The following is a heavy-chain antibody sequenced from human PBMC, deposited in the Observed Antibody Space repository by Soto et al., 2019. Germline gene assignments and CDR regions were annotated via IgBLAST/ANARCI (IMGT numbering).Heavy chain of an antibody. Sequence: QVQLQESGPGLVKPSQTLSLTCTVSGGSISSGGYSWIWIRQHPGKGLELIGYIYYSGSTYYNPSLKIRVTISLDTSKNQSSLKLSSVTAADTAVYYCARDLQCSRLFYGMDVWGQGTTVTVSS. D-gene: IGHD6-13*01. J-gene: IGHJ6*02. CDR1: GGSISSGGYS. CDR2: IYYSGST. V-gene: IGHV4-31*03. CDR3: ARDLQCSRLFYGMDV.